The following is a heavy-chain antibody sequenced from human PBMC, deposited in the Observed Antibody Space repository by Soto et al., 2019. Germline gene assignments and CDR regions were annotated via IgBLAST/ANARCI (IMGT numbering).Heavy chain of an antibody. Sequence: EVQLLESGGGLVQPGESLKLSCAASGFTFSIYAMSWVRQAPGKGLECVSGISYSGSSTYYADSAKGRFTISRDNSKNTLYLQMNSLRGEDTAIYYCAKCAGDTATSCYRGIDYWGRGTLVTVSS. D-gene: IGHD2-2*02. CDR2: ISYSGSST. CDR3: AKCAGDTATSCYRGIDY. J-gene: IGHJ4*02. V-gene: IGHV3-23*01. CDR1: GFTFSIYA.